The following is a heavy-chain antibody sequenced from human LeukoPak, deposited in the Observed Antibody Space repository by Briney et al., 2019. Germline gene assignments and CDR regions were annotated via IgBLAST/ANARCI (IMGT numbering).Heavy chain of an antibody. CDR1: GGSISNKY. J-gene: IGHJ6*03. CDR3: ARDRGFMVRGSMRGYDDYYYYMDV. D-gene: IGHD3-10*01. Sequence: SETLSLTCTVSGGSISNKYWSWIRQPAGKGLELIGRIYSSGSTNYNPSLKSRVTISVDTSKNQFSLKLSSVTAADTAVYYCARDRGFMVRGSMRGYDDYYYYMDVWGKGTTVTISS. CDR2: IYSSGST. V-gene: IGHV4-4*07.